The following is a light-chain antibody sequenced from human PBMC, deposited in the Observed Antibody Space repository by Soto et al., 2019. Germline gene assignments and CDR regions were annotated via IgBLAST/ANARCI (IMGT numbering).Light chain of an antibody. Sequence: DIVMTQTPLSSSVTLGQSVSISCRSSQSLVNSDGNTHLSWLQQRPGQPPRVLIYKISNRFSGVPDRFSGSGAGADFTLRISRVEAEDVGVYYCMQASRFPNTFGQGTKLEIK. J-gene: IGKJ2*01. CDR1: QSLVNSDGNTH. CDR2: KIS. CDR3: MQASRFPNT. V-gene: IGKV2-24*01.